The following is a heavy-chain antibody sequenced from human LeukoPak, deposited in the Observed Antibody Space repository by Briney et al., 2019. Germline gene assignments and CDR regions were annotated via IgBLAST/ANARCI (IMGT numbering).Heavy chain of an antibody. J-gene: IGHJ4*02. V-gene: IGHV3-21*01. Sequence: PGGSLRLSCAASEFTFSRYTMNWVRQAPGKGLEWVSFISSSSRYIYYADSVKGRFTISRDNAKNSLYLQMNSLRAEDTAMYYCARGFCSDEICQVFTHWGQGILVTVSS. CDR1: EFTFSRYT. CDR3: ARGFCSDEICQVFTH. D-gene: IGHD3-3*01. CDR2: ISSSSRYI.